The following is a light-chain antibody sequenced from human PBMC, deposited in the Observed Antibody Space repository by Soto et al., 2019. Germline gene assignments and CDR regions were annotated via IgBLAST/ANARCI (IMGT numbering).Light chain of an antibody. V-gene: IGLV2-14*01. CDR1: SSDVGGCNY. CDR2: EVT. Sequence: QSVLTQPASVSGSPGQSITISCTGTSSDVGGCNYVSWYQQHPGKAPKLIIYEVTHRPSGVSSRFYGSRSGNTASLTISGLQAEDEADYYCKSRTTRNTLVFGGGTKVTVL. CDR3: KSRTTRNTLV. J-gene: IGLJ3*02.